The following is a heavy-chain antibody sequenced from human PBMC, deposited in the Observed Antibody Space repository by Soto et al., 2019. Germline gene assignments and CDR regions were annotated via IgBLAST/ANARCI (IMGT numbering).Heavy chain of an antibody. CDR1: GFTFSSYG. V-gene: IGHV3-30*18. CDR3: AKPITMVRGGLDY. D-gene: IGHD3-10*01. Sequence: GGSLRLSCAASGFTFSSYGMHWVRQAPGKGLEWVAVISYDGSNKYYADSVKGRFTISRDNSKNTLYLQMNSLRAEDTAVYYCAKPITMVRGGLDYWGQGTLVTVSS. CDR2: ISYDGSNK. J-gene: IGHJ4*02.